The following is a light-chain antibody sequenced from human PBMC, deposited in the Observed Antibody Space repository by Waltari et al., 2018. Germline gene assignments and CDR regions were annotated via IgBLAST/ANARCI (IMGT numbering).Light chain of an antibody. Sequence: EIVLTQSTGTLSLSPGERATLSCRASQSVSSSYLAWYQQKPGQAPRLLIYGASYRATGIPDRFSGSGSGTDFTLTISGLEPEDFAVYYCQQYDRSPETFGQGTKVEIK. CDR1: QSVSSSY. V-gene: IGKV3-20*01. CDR2: GAS. J-gene: IGKJ1*01. CDR3: QQYDRSPET.